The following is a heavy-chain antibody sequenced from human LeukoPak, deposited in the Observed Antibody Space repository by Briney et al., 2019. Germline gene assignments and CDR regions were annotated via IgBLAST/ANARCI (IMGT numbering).Heavy chain of an antibody. J-gene: IGHJ4*02. CDR1: GGSISSGAYY. CDR3: AREEIDGYKN. CDR2: IYYSGST. D-gene: IGHD5-24*01. V-gene: IGHV4-30-4*01. Sequence: SQTLSLTCTVSGGSISSGAYYWSWIRQPPGKGLEWIGYIYYSGSTYYNPSLKSRVTISVDTSKDQFSLKLSSVTAADTAVYYCAREEIDGYKNWGQGTLVTVSS.